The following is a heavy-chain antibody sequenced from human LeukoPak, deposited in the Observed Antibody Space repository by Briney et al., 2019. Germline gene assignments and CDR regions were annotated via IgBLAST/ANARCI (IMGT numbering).Heavy chain of an antibody. J-gene: IGHJ3*02. CDR1: GSSISRSNW. CDR3: AREGKPEYSSSSYAFDI. V-gene: IGHV4-4*02. D-gene: IGHD6-6*01. CDR2: IYHSGST. Sequence: PSETLSLTCTVSGSSISRSNWWNWVRQPPGKGLEWIGEIYHSGSTNYNPSLTSRVTILVDKSENQFSLRLSSVTAADTAVYYCAREGKPEYSSSSYAFDIWGQGTMVTVSS.